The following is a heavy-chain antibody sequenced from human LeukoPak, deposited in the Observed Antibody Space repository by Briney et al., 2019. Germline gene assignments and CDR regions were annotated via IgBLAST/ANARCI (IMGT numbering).Heavy chain of an antibody. J-gene: IGHJ5*02. D-gene: IGHD5-18*01. CDR3: ARDIPTKRGYSYGSDWFDP. V-gene: IGHV4-4*07. CDR2: IYTSGST. CDR1: GGSFSGYY. Sequence: SETLSLTCAVYGGSFSGYYWSWIRQPAGKGLEWIGRIYTSGSTNYNLSLKSRVTMSVDTSKNQFSLKLSSVTAADTAVYYCARDIPTKRGYSYGSDWFDPWGQGTLVTVSS.